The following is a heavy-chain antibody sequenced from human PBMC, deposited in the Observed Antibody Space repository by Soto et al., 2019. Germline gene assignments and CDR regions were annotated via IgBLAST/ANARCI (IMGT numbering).Heavy chain of an antibody. CDR3: ATEGSTDYYDTSGYQSYFDY. D-gene: IGHD3-22*01. Sequence: QVQLVESGGGVVQPGRSLRLSCAASGFTFNIYGMHWVRQAPGKGLEWVAVIWYGGSNKHYADSVKGRFTISRDNSKNTLYLRMNCMRAEDTAVYYSATEGSTDYYDTSGYQSYFDYWGQGTLVTVSS. J-gene: IGHJ4*02. V-gene: IGHV3-33*01. CDR2: IWYGGSNK. CDR1: GFTFNIYG.